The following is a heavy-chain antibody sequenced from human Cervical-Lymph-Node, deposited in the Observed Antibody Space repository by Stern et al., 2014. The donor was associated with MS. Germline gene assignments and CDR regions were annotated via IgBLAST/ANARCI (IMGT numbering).Heavy chain of an antibody. D-gene: IGHD4-17*01. CDR2: ISGSGGST. Sequence: VQLVESGAALAQPGASLRLPCAASGFTFSRYAMSWVRQAPPQGLDRVSAISGSGGSTYYADSVKGRFTISRDNSKNTLYLQMNSLRAEDTAVYYCAKSTVTSLSDYWGQGTLVTVSS. J-gene: IGHJ4*02. CDR3: AKSTVTSLSDY. CDR1: GFTFSRYA. V-gene: IGHV3-23*04.